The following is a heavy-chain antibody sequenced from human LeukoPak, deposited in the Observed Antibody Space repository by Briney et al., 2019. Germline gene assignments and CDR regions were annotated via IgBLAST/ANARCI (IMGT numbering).Heavy chain of an antibody. V-gene: IGHV6-1*01. CDR1: GDSVSSNSAA. J-gene: IGHJ4*02. CDR3: ARGGYYGSGSFYSTQTSVFDY. D-gene: IGHD3-10*01. Sequence: SQTLSLTCDISGDSVSSNSAAWNWIRQSPSRGLEWLGRTYYRSEWYNDYSVSVKSRVTINPDTSKNQFSLQLNSVTPEDTAVYYCARGGYYGSGSFYSTQTSVFDYWGQGTLVTVSS. CDR2: TYYRSEWYN.